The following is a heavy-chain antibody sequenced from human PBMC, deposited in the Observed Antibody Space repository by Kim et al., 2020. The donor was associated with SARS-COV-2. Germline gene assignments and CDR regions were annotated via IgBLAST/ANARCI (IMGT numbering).Heavy chain of an antibody. D-gene: IGHD3-10*01. J-gene: IGHJ6*02. V-gene: IGHV4-61*07. Sequence: LKSRVTISVDTSKNQFSLKLSFVTAADTAVYYCARLGSGSYPTPDGMDVWGQGTTVTVSS. CDR3: ARLGSGSYPTPDGMDV.